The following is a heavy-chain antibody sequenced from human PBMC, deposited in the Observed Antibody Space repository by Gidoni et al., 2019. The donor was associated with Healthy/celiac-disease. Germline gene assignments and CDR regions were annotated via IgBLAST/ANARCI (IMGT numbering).Heavy chain of an antibody. D-gene: IGHD1-1*01. CDR2: ISGSGGST. Sequence: TFSSYAMSWVRQAPGKGLEWVSAISGSGGSTYYADSVKGRFTISRDNSKNTLYLQMNSLRAEDTAVYYCAKDLELEPEYMDVWGQGTTVTVSS. J-gene: IGHJ6*02. V-gene: IGHV3-23*01. CDR1: TFSSYA. CDR3: AKDLELEPEYMDV.